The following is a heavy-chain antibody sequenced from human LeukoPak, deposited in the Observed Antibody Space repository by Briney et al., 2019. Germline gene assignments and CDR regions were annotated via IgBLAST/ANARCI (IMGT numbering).Heavy chain of an antibody. CDR3: VKDRDSGYDSLGS. CDR2: ISGNGYST. CDR1: GFTFNTYW. Sequence: PGGSLRLSCAASGFTFNTYWMHWVRQAPGKGLEYVSAISGNGYSTYYADSVKGRFTISRDNSKNTLYLQMSSLRAEDTAVYYCVKDRDSGYDSLGSWGPGTLVTVSS. V-gene: IGHV3-64D*09. J-gene: IGHJ5*02. D-gene: IGHD5-12*01.